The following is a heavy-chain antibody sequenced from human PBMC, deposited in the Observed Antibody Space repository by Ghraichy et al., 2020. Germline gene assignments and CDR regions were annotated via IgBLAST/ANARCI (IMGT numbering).Heavy chain of an antibody. J-gene: IGHJ4*02. CDR2: IGNDETKQ. Sequence: GESLNISCAASGFTFSSYGMYWVRQAPGKGLEWVAFIGNDETKQYADSMKGRFTISRDNSRNTLHLQMNSLTTEDTAVYYCANQCGGGCSVDSWGQGTLVTVSS. CDR3: ANQCGGGCSVDS. V-gene: IGHV3-30*02. CDR1: GFTFSSYG. D-gene: IGHD2-21*02.